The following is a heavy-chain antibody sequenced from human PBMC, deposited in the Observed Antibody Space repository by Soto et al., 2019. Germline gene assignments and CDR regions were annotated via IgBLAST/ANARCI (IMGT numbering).Heavy chain of an antibody. V-gene: IGHV5-51*01. CDR3: ARGYCSGGSCPYGDAFDI. J-gene: IGHJ3*02. CDR2: IYPGDSDT. CDR1: GYSFTSYW. Sequence: PGESLKISCKGSGYSFTSYWIGWVRQMPGKGLEWMGIIYPGDSDTRYSPSFQGQVTISADKSISTAYLQWSSLKASDTAMYYCARGYCSGGSCPYGDAFDIWGQGTMVTVSS. D-gene: IGHD2-15*01.